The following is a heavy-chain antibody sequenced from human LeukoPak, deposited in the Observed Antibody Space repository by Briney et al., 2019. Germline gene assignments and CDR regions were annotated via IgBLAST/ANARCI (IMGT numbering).Heavy chain of an antibody. CDR2: ISAYNGNT. V-gene: IGHV1-18*04. J-gene: IGHJ4*02. CDR1: GYTCTSYG. CDR3: AREATYSGYDRLDY. D-gene: IGHD5-12*01. Sequence: ASVKVSCKASGYTCTSYGISWVRQAPGQGLEWMGWISAYNGNTNYAQKLQGRVTMTTDTSTSTAYMELRSLRSDDTAVYYCAREATYSGYDRLDYWGQGTLVTVSS.